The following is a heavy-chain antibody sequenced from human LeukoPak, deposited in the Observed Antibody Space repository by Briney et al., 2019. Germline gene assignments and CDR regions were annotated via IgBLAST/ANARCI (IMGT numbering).Heavy chain of an antibody. CDR1: GYTFTSYY. J-gene: IGHJ5*02. D-gene: IGHD4-17*01. V-gene: IGHV1-2*02. Sequence: ASVKVSCKASGYTFTSYYMHWVRQAPGQGLEWMGIINPSGGTTNYAQKFQGRVTMTRDTSISTAYMELSRLRSDDTAVYYCARFYGDYEDNWFDPWGQGTLVTVSS. CDR2: INPSGGTT. CDR3: ARFYGDYEDNWFDP.